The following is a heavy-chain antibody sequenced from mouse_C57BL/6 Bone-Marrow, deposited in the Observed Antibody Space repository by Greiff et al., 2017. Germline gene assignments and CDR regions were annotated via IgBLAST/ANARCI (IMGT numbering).Heavy chain of an antibody. CDR3: ARAGLGPAWFAY. J-gene: IGHJ3*01. CDR2: ISYDGSN. D-gene: IGHD4-1*01. Sequence: EVQVVESGPGLVKPSQSLSLTCSVTGYSITSGYYWNWIRQFPGNKLEWMGYISYDGSNNYNPSLKNRISITRDTSKNQFFLKLNSVTTEDTATYYCARAGLGPAWFAYWGQGTLVTVSA. V-gene: IGHV3-6*01. CDR1: GYSITSGYY.